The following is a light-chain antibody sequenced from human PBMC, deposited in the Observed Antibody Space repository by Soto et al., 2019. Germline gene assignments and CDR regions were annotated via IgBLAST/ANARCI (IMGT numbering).Light chain of an antibody. J-gene: IGKJ5*01. CDR3: LQYKSYPVT. Sequence: DLQMTQSPSSLSASVRDRVTITCRASQGINNNLAWFQQKPGKAPRSLIYATSTLHTGVPSRFSGSGSGTDYTLTISSLQPEDFATYYCLQYKSYPVTFGQGTRLEI. CDR2: ATS. CDR1: QGINNN. V-gene: IGKV1-16*01.